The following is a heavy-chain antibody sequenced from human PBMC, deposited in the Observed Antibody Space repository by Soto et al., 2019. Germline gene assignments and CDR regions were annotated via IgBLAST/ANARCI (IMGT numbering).Heavy chain of an antibody. CDR3: ARRPREYRVYLLGGYFDY. D-gene: IGHD3-16*02. CDR1: FFSLDTSGVG. Sequence: QITLKESGPTVVKPTQTLTLTCTFSFFSLDTSGVGVGWIRQPPGKALEWLALIYWDDDKRYNPSLKSRLTIPKDTSKNQVVPTMTNMDPVDTATYYCARRPREYRVYLLGGYFDYWGQGTLVPVSS. CDR2: IYWDDDK. V-gene: IGHV2-5*02. J-gene: IGHJ4*02.